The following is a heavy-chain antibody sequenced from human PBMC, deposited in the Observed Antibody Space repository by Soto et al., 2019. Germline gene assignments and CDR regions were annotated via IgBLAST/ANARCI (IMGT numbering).Heavy chain of an antibody. J-gene: IGHJ5*02. Sequence: PSETLSLTCSVSGYSISSGYYWGCIRHPPPTALDWIGSIYHSGNIYYNPSLKRRVTISVDTAKNQFSLKLSSVTAADTAVYYCARATYYYDSSGYSEEGWFDPWSQGTLVTVSS. CDR2: IYHSGNI. CDR3: ARATYYYDSSGYSEEGWFDP. V-gene: IGHV4-38-2*01. D-gene: IGHD3-22*01. CDR1: GYSISSGYY.